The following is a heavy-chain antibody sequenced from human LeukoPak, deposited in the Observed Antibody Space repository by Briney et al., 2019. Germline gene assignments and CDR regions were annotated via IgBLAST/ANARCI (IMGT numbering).Heavy chain of an antibody. Sequence: PGGSLRLSCAASEFTFSSYSMNWVRQAPGKGLEWVSSISSSSEFIYYADSVKGRFTISRDNAKNSLYLQMNSLRAEDTAVYYCARWLGAIAWPYYFDYWGQGTLVTVSS. CDR3: ARWLGAIAWPYYFDY. CDR2: ISSSSEFI. V-gene: IGHV3-21*01. J-gene: IGHJ4*02. CDR1: EFTFSSYS. D-gene: IGHD3-16*02.